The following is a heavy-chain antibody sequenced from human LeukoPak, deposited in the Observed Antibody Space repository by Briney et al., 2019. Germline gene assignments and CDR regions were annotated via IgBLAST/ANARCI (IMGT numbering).Heavy chain of an antibody. V-gene: IGHV3-66*01. D-gene: IGHD5-12*01. CDR3: ARAVDIVATTPFDL. CDR2: LYTGGTT. CDR1: GFTVSSNY. Sequence: GGSLRLSCAASGFTVSSNYMTWVRQAPGKGLEWVSVLYTGGTTYYADSVKGRFTISRDNSKNTVYLDMNSLRAEDTAVYYCARAVDIVATTPFDLWGQGTMVTVSS. J-gene: IGHJ3*01.